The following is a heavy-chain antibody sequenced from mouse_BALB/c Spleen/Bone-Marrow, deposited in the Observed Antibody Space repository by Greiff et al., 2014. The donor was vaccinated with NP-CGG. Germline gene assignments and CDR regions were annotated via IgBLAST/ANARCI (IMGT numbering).Heavy chain of an antibody. J-gene: IGHJ3*01. CDR3: ARREGNHAAWFAY. CDR1: GYSITSGYS. Sequence: ESGPDLVKPSQSLSLTCTVTGYSITSGYSWHWIRQLPGNKLEWMGYIPYSGSTNYNPSLKSRISITRDTSKNQFFLQLNSVTTEDTATYYCARREGNHAAWFAYWGQGTLVTVSA. CDR2: IPYSGST. D-gene: IGHD2-1*01. V-gene: IGHV3-1*02.